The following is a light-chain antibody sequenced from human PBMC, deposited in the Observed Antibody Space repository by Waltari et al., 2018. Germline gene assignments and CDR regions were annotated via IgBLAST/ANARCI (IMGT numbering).Light chain of an antibody. V-gene: IGKV1-39*01. CDR2: AAS. J-gene: IGKJ3*01. CDR1: QDIVPY. Sequence: DIQMTQSPSSLSASVGDRVTITCRASQDIVPYLSWFQHKPGKAPKLLIHAASSLQSGVPSRVGGSGSGTDFTLTISNLQPEDFATYYCQQSYTSPLFTFGPGTKVDIK. CDR3: QQSYTSPLFT.